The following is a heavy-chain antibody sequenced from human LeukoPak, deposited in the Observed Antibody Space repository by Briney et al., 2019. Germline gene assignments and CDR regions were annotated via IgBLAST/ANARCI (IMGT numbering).Heavy chain of an antibody. J-gene: IGHJ4*02. CDR1: GFTVSNNY. V-gene: IGHV3-66*01. Sequence: GGSLRLSCAASGFTVSNNYMNWGRQAPGKGLEWGSVIYSGGSTHYEDSVKGRFTISRDSSKNTLYLQMNILRVEDTAVYYCARDPSEVAIDTYGWGQGTMVTVSS. CDR3: ARDPSEVAIDTYG. CDR2: IYSGGST. D-gene: IGHD2-15*01.